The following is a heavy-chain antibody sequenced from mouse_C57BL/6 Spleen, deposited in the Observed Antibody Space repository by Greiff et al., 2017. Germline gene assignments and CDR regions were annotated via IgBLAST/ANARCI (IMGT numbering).Heavy chain of an antibody. CDR1: GYTFTSYW. V-gene: IGHV1-50*01. CDR2: IDPSDSYT. CDR3: ANRQLRLQGFAY. J-gene: IGHJ3*01. Sequence: QVQLQQPGAELVKPGASVKLSCKASGYTFTSYWMQWVKQRPGQGLEWIGEIDPSDSYTNYNQKFKGKATLTVDTSSSTAYMQLSSLTSEDSAVYYCANRQLRLQGFAYWGQGTLVTVSA. D-gene: IGHD3-2*02.